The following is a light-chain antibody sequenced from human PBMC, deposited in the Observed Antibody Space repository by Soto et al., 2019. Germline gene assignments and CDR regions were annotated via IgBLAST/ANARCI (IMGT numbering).Light chain of an antibody. CDR1: QSVSSSY. J-gene: IGKJ4*01. CDR3: QQYGSSALT. V-gene: IGKV3-20*01. Sequence: EIVLTRSPGTLSLSPGERATLSCRASQSVSSSYVAWYQQRGQAPRLLIYGASNRATGIPDRFSGSGSGTDFTLTISRLEPEDFAVYYCQQYGSSALTFAGGSKVDIK. CDR2: GAS.